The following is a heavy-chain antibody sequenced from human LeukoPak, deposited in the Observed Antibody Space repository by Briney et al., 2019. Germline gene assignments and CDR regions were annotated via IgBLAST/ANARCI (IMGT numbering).Heavy chain of an antibody. CDR1: GFPLSTFW. D-gene: IGHD3-16*01. CDR2: IIQDGSER. V-gene: IGHV3-7*01. Sequence: GGSLRLSCAASGFPLSTFWMTWVRQAPGKGLEWVANIIQDGSERYYVGSVKGRFTISRDNAKNSLFLQMNSLRAEDTAVYHCAREGASTISHAFDVWGQGTMVTVSS. J-gene: IGHJ3*01. CDR3: AREGASTISHAFDV.